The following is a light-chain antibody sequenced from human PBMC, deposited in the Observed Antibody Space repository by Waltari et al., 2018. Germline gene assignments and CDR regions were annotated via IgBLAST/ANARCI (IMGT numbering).Light chain of an antibody. J-gene: IGLJ3*02. Sequence: YVLTQPPSLSVAPGETARLTCGGENIEPKSLNWYQFKPCQAPLLVMFFDSDRPPGIPERLSGSNSGNTATLTITWVEAGDEADYHCQVWDDSNNSGVFGGGTKLTVL. CDR1: NIEPKS. CDR2: FDS. V-gene: IGLV3-21*04. CDR3: QVWDDSNNSGV.